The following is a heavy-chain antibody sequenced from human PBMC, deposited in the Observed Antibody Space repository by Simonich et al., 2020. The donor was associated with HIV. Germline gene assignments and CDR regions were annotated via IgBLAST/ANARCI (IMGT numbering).Heavy chain of an antibody. CDR3: ARHWGYDFWSGYYFDY. D-gene: IGHD3-3*01. V-gene: IGHV4-39*01. J-gene: IGHJ4*02. CDR2: IYYSGRP. CDR1: GGSISSSSYY. Sequence: QLQLQESGPGLVKPSETLSLTCTVSGGSISSSSYYWGWIRQPPGKGLEWIGSIYYSGRPYAHPSLKNRVTIAVDTSKNPFSLKLSSVTAADTAVYYCARHWGYDFWSGYYFDYWGQGTLVTVSS.